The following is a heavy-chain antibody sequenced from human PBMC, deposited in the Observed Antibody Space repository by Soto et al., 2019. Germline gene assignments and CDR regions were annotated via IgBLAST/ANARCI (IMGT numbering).Heavy chain of an antibody. D-gene: IGHD6-19*01. CDR2: INPNSCGT. CDR3: AREDSSGWYAG. Sequence: QVQLVQSGAEVKKPGASVKVSCKASGYTFTGYYMHGVRQAPGQGLEWMGWINPNSCGTNYAQKFQGWVTMTRDTSISTAYMELSRLRSDDTAVYYCAREDSSGWYAGWGQGTLVTVSS. J-gene: IGHJ4*02. V-gene: IGHV1-2*04. CDR1: GYTFTGYY.